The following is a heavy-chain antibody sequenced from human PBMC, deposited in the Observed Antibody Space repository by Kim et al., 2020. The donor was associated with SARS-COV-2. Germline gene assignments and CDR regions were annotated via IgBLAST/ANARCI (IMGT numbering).Heavy chain of an antibody. V-gene: IGHV3-48*03. Sequence: ASSVKGRLTISRDNAKNSLYLQMSSLRAEDTAGYYCARGSLYDFWSGFDYWGQGTLVTVSS. J-gene: IGHJ4*02. CDR3: ARGSLYDFWSGFDY. D-gene: IGHD3-3*01.